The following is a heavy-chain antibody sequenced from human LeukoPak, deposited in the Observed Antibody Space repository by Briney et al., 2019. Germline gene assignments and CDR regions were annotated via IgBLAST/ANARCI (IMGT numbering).Heavy chain of an antibody. CDR3: ARSYDSSGFDY. J-gene: IGHJ4*02. CDR2: IYSGGST. V-gene: IGHV3-66*01. Sequence: GGSLRLSCAASGFTVSSNYMSWVRQAPGKGLEWVSVIYSGGSTYYADSVKGRFTISRDNSKNTLYLQMNSLRAEDTAVYYWARSYDSSGFDYWGQGTLVTVSS. CDR1: GFTVSSNY. D-gene: IGHD3-22*01.